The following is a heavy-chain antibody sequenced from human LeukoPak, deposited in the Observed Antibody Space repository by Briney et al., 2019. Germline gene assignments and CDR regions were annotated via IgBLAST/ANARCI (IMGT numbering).Heavy chain of an antibody. CDR1: GYSFTSYW. D-gene: IGHD3-22*01. J-gene: IGHJ5*02. CDR2: IYPGDSDT. V-gene: IGHV5-51*01. Sequence: GESLKISCKGSGYSFTSYWIGWVRQMPGKGLEWMGIIYPGDSDTRYSPSFQGQVTISADKSISTAYLHWSSLKASDTAMYYCARGEYYYDSSGYYYFNWFDPWGQGTLVTVSS. CDR3: ARGEYYYDSSGYYYFNWFDP.